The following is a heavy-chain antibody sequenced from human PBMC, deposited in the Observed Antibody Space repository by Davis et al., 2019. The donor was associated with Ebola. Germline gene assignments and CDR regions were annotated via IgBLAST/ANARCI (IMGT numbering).Heavy chain of an antibody. CDR3: ARGRSAAGTPDSDY. CDR2: ISSDSDYI. V-gene: IGHV3-21*01. D-gene: IGHD6-13*01. J-gene: IGHJ4*02. CDR1: GFTFSNYY. Sequence: GGSLRLSCAASGFTFSNYYMSWVRQAPGKGLEWVSSISSDSDYIYYADSAKGRFTISRDNAKNSLYLQMNSLRAEDTAIYYCARGRSAAGTPDSDYWGQGTLVTVSS.